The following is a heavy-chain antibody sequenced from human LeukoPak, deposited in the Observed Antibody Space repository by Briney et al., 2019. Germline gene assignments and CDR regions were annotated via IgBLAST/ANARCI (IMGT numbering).Heavy chain of an antibody. CDR2: MYTGGST. J-gene: IGHJ3*02. CDR3: ARGISGSYFWAAFDI. V-gene: IGHV4-61*02. CDR1: GGSISSSNYY. D-gene: IGHD1-26*01. Sequence: SETLSLTFTVSGGSISSSNYYWSWIRQPAGKGLGWIGRMYTGGSTKYNPSLESRVTISVDTSKNQFSLRLSSVTAADTAVYYCARGISGSYFWAAFDIWGQGTMVTVPS.